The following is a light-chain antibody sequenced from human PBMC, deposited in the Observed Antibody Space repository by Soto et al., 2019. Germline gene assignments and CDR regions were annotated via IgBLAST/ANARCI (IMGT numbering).Light chain of an antibody. CDR3: QQSYVVPRT. Sequence: DIQMTQSPSSLSASVGDRVTITCRASQSIITYLNWYQQRPGKAPNLLIYAASSLQSGVPSRFSGSGSGTDFTLTISSLQPEDFGTYYCQQSYVVPRTFGLGTKLEIK. J-gene: IGKJ2*02. CDR1: QSIITY. V-gene: IGKV1-39*01. CDR2: AAS.